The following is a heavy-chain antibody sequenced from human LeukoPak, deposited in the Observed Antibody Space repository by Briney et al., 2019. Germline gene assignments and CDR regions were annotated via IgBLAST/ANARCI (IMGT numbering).Heavy chain of an antibody. CDR2: INPNSGGT. Sequence: ASVKVSCKASGYTLTGYYMHWVRQAPGQGLEWMGRINPNSGGTNYAQKFQGRVTMTRDTSISTAYMELSRLRSDDTAVYYCARQVTVTMAPRFDPWGQGTLVTVSS. CDR1: GYTLTGYY. V-gene: IGHV1-2*06. D-gene: IGHD4-17*01. CDR3: ARQVTVTMAPRFDP. J-gene: IGHJ5*02.